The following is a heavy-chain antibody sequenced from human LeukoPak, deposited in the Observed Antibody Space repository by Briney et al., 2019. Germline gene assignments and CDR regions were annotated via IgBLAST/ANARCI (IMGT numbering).Heavy chain of an antibody. CDR3: ARRKDDSSGPDDY. CDR2: ISSSSTYI. D-gene: IGHD3-22*01. Sequence: GGSLRLSCAASGFTFGSHTMLWVRQPPGKGLEWVSSISSSSTYIYYAESVKGRFTISRDNAKNTLYLQMNSLGAEDTAVYYCARRKDDSSGPDDYWGQGTLVTVSS. J-gene: IGHJ4*02. CDR1: GFTFGSHT. V-gene: IGHV3-21*01.